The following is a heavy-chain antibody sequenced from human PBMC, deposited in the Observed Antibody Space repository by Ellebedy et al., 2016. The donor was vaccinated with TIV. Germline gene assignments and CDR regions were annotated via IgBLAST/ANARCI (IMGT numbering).Heavy chain of an antibody. J-gene: IGHJ4*02. CDR3: AADAYYYDSSGYYHWDY. CDR1: GYTFTSYG. CDR2: IVVGSGNT. V-gene: IGHV1-58*02. Sequence: AASVKVSCKASGYTFTSYGISWVRQAPGQGLEWIGWIVVGSGNTNYAQKFQERVTITRDMSTSTAYMELSSLRSEDTAVYYCAADAYYYDSSGYYHWDYWGQGTLVTVSS. D-gene: IGHD3-22*01.